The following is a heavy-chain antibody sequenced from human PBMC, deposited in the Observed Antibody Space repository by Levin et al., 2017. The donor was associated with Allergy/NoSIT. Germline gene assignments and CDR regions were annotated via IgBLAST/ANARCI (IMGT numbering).Heavy chain of an antibody. V-gene: IGHV4-31*03. CDR2: IYYSGST. CDR3: ARVGAARNNYYYYGMDV. J-gene: IGHJ6*02. Sequence: SETLSLTCTVSGGSISSGGYYWSWIRQHPGTGLEWIGYIYYSGSTYYNPSLKSRVTISVDTSKNQFSLKLSSVSAADTAVYYWARVGAARNNYYYYGMDVWGQGTTVTVSS. CDR1: GGSISSGGYY. D-gene: IGHD6-6*01.